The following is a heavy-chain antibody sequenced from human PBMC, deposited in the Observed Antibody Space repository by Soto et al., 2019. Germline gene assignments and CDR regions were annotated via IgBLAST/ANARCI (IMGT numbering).Heavy chain of an antibody. CDR1: GYTFTTYY. J-gene: IGHJ4*02. V-gene: IGHV1-46*01. CDR2: INPNGGAT. Sequence: QVRLVQSGAEVRKPGASVKLSCKASGYTFTTYYIHWVRQAPGQGLEWMGIINPNGGATSYAQNFQGRVTMTGDTSTNTVYMEMSSLGSDDTAMYYCARALTEFDYWGPGTLVTVSS. CDR3: ARALTEFDY. D-gene: IGHD7-27*01.